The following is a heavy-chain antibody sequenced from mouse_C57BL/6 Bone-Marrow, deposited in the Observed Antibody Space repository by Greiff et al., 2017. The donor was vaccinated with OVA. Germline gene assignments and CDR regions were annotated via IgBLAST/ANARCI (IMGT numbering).Heavy chain of an antibody. Sequence: VQLQQSGAELVRPGASVTLSCKASGYTFTDYEMHWVKQTPVHGLEWIGAIDPETGGTAYNQKFKGKAILTADKSSSTAYMELRSLTSEDSAVYYCTRAGYYYCYALDYWGQGTSVTVSS. V-gene: IGHV1-15*01. CDR2: IDPETGGT. CDR3: TRAGYYYCYALDY. CDR1: GYTFTDYE. D-gene: IGHD2-3*01. J-gene: IGHJ4*01.